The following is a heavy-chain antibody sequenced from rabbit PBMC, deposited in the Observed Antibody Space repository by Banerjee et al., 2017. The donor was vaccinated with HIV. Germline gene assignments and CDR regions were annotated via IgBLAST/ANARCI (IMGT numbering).Heavy chain of an antibody. CDR3: ARGDDGDPSDGYALSL. CDR1: GFSFSSYG. V-gene: IGHV1S40*01. D-gene: IGHD6-1*01. J-gene: IGHJ6*01. Sequence: QSLEESGGDLVKPGASLTLTCTASGFSFSSYGMCWVRQAPGKGLEWIACIYSGGSGRTWYASWMNGRFTISKTSSTSVTLQITSLTAADSATYFCARGDDGDPSDGYALSLWGQGTLVT. CDR2: IYSGGSGRT.